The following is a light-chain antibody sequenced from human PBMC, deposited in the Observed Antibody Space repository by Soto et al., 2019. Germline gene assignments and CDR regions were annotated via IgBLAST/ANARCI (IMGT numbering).Light chain of an antibody. CDR2: GAS. Sequence: ESVLTQSPGTLSLSPGDRATLSCRASQSVSSSDLAWYQQKPGQAPRLLIYGASTRATGIPDRFSGSGSGTDFTLTISRLEPEEFAVYYCQQYGGSPLYTFGQGTKLEIK. CDR3: QQYGGSPLYT. J-gene: IGKJ2*01. V-gene: IGKV3-20*01. CDR1: QSVSSSD.